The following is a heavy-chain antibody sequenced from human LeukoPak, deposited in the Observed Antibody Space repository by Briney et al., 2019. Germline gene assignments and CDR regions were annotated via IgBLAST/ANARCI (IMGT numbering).Heavy chain of an antibody. CDR1: GGTFSSYA. Sequence: ASVKVSCKASGGTFSSYAISWVRQATGQGLEWMGWMNPNSGNTGYAQKFQGRVTMTRNTSISTAYMELSSLRSEDTAVYYCARGLSWAAFDIWGQGTMVTVSS. CDR2: MNPNSGNT. D-gene: IGHD1-26*01. CDR3: ARGLSWAAFDI. J-gene: IGHJ3*02. V-gene: IGHV1-8*02.